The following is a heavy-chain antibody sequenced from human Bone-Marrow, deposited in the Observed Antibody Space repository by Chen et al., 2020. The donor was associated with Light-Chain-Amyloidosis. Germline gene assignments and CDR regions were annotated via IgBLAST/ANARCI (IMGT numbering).Heavy chain of an antibody. CDR3: ARSGNYGRYYYFGMDV. Sequence: EVQLVESGGGSTQPGGSLRLSCAASGFTFNDYWLHWVRQVPGKGLVWVARINSYGGSITYSVSVKGRFTISRDNAKNTVYLQMNSLRAEDTAVYYCARSGNYGRYYYFGMDVWGQGTTVTVSS. V-gene: IGHV3-74*01. CDR2: INSYGGSI. CDR1: GFTFNDYW. J-gene: IGHJ6*02. D-gene: IGHD3-10*01.